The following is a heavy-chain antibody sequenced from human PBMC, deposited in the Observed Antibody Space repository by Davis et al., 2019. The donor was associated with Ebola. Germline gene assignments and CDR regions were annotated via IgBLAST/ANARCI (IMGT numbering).Heavy chain of an antibody. Sequence: SVKVSCKASGYTFTGYYIHWVRQAPGQGLDWMGGIIPVFGIPKYAQKFQGRVTITADESRTTAYMELSSLRSEDTAVYYCAKDRYYDNNPLYYESECWGQGTLVTVSS. CDR3: AKDRYYDNNPLYYESEC. CDR2: IIPVFGIP. J-gene: IGHJ4*02. V-gene: IGHV1-69*13. D-gene: IGHD3-22*01. CDR1: GYTFTGYY.